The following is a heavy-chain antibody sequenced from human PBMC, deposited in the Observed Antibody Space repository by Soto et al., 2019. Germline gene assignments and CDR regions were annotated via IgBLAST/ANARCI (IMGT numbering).Heavy chain of an antibody. D-gene: IGHD6-13*01. CDR2: ISYDGSNK. V-gene: IGHV3-30-3*01. CDR1: GFTFSSYA. CDR3: ASPTPFSTYFDY. J-gene: IGHJ4*02. Sequence: PGGSLRLSCAASGFTFSSYAMHWVRQAPGKGLEWVAVISYDGSNKYYADSVKGRFTISRDNSKNTLYLQMNSLRAEDTAVYYCASPTPFSTYFDYWGQGTLVTVS.